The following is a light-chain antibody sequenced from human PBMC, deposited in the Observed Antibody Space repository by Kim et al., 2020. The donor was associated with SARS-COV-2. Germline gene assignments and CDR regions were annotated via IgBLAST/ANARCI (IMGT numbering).Light chain of an antibody. CDR3: QQSDSLPRT. V-gene: IGKV1-39*01. J-gene: IGKJ1*01. Sequence: ASRGDRVTITCRENQSIGTSLNWYQQRSRKAPQVLIYGASILQSGVPSRFSGSGSGTEFTLTISSLLPEDLATYYCQQSDSLPRTFGQGTKVDIK. CDR1: QSIGTS. CDR2: GAS.